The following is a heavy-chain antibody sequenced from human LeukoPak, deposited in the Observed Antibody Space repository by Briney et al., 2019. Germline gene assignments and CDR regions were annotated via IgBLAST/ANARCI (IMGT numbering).Heavy chain of an antibody. V-gene: IGHV3-23*01. CDR1: GFTFSSYW. Sequence: GGSLRLSCAASGFTFSSYWMSWVRQAPGKGLEWVSAISGSGGSTYYADSVKGRFTISRDTSRNTVYLQMNSLRAEDTAVYYCARGLTYGPYINFDYWGQGTLVTVSS. D-gene: IGHD4-17*01. J-gene: IGHJ4*02. CDR3: ARGLTYGPYINFDY. CDR2: ISGSGGST.